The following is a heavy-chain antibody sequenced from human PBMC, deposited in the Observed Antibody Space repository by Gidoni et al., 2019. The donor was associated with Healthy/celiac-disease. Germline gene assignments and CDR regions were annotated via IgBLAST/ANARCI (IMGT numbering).Heavy chain of an antibody. D-gene: IGHD6-25*01. CDR1: GFPFADYT. J-gene: IGHJ4*02. Sequence: EVQLVESGGVVVQPGGSLSLSCAASGFPFADYTMHWVRKAPGKGLYGCSLISWDGGSTYYADSVKGRFTISRDNSKNSLYLQMNSLRTEDTALYYCAKQRDGSPHDPNFDYWGQGTLVTVSS. CDR2: ISWDGGST. CDR3: AKQRDGSPHDPNFDY. V-gene: IGHV3-43*01.